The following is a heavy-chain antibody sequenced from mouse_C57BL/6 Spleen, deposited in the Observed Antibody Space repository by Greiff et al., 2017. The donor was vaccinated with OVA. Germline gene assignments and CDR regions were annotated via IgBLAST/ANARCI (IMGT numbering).Heavy chain of an antibody. Sequence: EVQLVESGGDLVKPGGSLKLSCAASGFTFSSYGMSWVRQTPDKRLEWVATISSGGSYTYYPDSVKGRFTISRDNAKNTLYLQMSSLKSEDTAMYYCARGGYDGYSFDYWGQGTSVTVSS. J-gene: IGHJ4*01. D-gene: IGHD2-3*01. CDR2: ISSGGSYT. V-gene: IGHV5-6*01. CDR3: ARGGYDGYSFDY. CDR1: GFTFSSYG.